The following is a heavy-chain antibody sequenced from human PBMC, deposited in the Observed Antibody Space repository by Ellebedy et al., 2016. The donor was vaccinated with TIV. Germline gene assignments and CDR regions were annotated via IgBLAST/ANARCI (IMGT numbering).Heavy chain of an antibody. V-gene: IGHV3-7*03. Sequence: GGSLRLXXAGSGFTFNNYWMTWVRQAPGKGLEWVANIKQNGSQKYYVDSVTGRFTISRDNAKNSLYLQMNSLRAEDTAVYYCAKDQESAGYGGDLDNFDYWGQGALVTVSS. CDR2: IKQNGSQK. CDR3: AKDQESAGYGGDLDNFDY. CDR1: GFTFNNYW. J-gene: IGHJ4*02. D-gene: IGHD4-23*01.